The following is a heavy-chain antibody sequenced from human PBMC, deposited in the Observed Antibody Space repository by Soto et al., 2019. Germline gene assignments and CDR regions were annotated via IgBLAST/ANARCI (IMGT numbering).Heavy chain of an antibody. CDR3: ARDNILGILYGGMDV. Sequence: QVQLQESGPGLVKPSQTLSLTCTVSGGSISSGDYYWSWIRQPPGKGLEWIGYIYYSGSTYYNPSLKGRVTISVDTSKNQFSLKLSSVTAADTAVYYCARDNILGILYGGMDVWGQGTTVTVSS. CDR1: GGSISSGDYY. CDR2: IYYSGST. J-gene: IGHJ6*02. D-gene: IGHD3-3*01. V-gene: IGHV4-30-4*01.